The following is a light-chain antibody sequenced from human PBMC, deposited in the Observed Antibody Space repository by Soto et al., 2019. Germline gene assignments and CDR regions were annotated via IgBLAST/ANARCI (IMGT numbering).Light chain of an antibody. CDR1: QNIGSR. CDR2: GAS. J-gene: IGKJ4*01. Sequence: DIQMTQSPSSVSASVGDRVTISCRASQNIGSRLAWYQERPGKAPKLLVYGASSLQSGVPLRFGGSGYGTDFHLSSSSLQPEGFVTYYCQQGYSFPLTFGGGTKIEIK. CDR3: QQGYSFPLT. V-gene: IGKV1-12*01.